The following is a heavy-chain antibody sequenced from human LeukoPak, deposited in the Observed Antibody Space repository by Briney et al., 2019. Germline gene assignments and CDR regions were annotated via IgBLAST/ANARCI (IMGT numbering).Heavy chain of an antibody. CDR3: ARDTYYYDSSGYYRFDP. V-gene: IGHV4-39*02. J-gene: IGHJ5*02. CDR2: IYYSGST. CDR1: GGSISSSSYY. Sequence: SETLSLTCTVSGGSISSSSYYWGRIRQPPGKGLEWIGSIYYSGSTYYNPSLKSRVTISVDTSKNQFSLKLSSVTAADTAVYYCARDTYYYDSSGYYRFDPWGQGTLVTVSS. D-gene: IGHD3-22*01.